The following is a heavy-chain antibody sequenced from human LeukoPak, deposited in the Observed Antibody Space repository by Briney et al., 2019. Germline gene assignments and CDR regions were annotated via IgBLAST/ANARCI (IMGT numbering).Heavy chain of an antibody. Sequence: GGSLRLSCTASGFDFSSHGMDWVRQAPGKGLEWVAFIRYHGGEQYYADSVKGRFTISRDNSKNTLYLQMNSLKPEDTAVFYCVKDRDGTWSFDYWGQGSLVTVSS. CDR3: VKDRDGTWSFDY. CDR1: GFDFSSHG. V-gene: IGHV3-30*02. D-gene: IGHD3-3*01. J-gene: IGHJ4*02. CDR2: IRYHGGEQ.